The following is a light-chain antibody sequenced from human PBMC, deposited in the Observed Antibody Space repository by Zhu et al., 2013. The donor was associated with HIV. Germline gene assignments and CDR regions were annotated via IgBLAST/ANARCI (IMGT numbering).Light chain of an antibody. CDR3: ASWDISLNGNWV. CDR2: ANN. CDR1: KW. V-gene: IGLV1-51*02. J-gene: IGLJ3*02. Sequence: KWVAWYQQKPGKAPKLLIYANNHRPSGVPDRFSGSKSGTSATLGITGLQTGDEADYYCASWDISLNGNWVFGGGTKLTVL.